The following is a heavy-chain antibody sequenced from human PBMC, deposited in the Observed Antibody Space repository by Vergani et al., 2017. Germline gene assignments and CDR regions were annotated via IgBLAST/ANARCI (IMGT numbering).Heavy chain of an antibody. D-gene: IGHD5-12*01. CDR1: GGSISSGGYY. CDR3: ARDRGGSGYDWSGHYYYGMDV. Sequence: QVQLQESGPGLVKPSQTLSLTCTVSGGSISSGGYYWSWIRQHPGKGLEWIGYLYYSGSTYYNPSLKSRVTISVDTSKNQFSLKLSSVTAADTAVYYCARDRGGSGYDWSGHYYYGMDVWGQGTTVTVAS. J-gene: IGHJ6*02. CDR2: LYYSGST. V-gene: IGHV4-31*03.